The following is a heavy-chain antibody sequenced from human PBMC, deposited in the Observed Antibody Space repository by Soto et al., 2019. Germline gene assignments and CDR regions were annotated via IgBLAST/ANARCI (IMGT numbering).Heavy chain of an antibody. CDR1: GGSISSYY. J-gene: IGHJ4*02. Sequence: PSETLSLTCTVSGGSISSYYWSWIRQPPGKGLEWIGYIYYSGSTNYNPSLKSRVTISVDTSKNQFSLKLSSVTAADTAVYYCARTLIYSGYDYYFDYWGQGTLVTVSS. D-gene: IGHD5-12*01. CDR2: IYYSGST. V-gene: IGHV4-59*01. CDR3: ARTLIYSGYDYYFDY.